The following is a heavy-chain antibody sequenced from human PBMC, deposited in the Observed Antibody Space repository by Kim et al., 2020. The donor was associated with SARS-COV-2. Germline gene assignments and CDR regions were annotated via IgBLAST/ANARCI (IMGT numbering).Heavy chain of an antibody. CDR2: IYSGGST. J-gene: IGHJ4*02. CDR3: ARAHYYDSSGPRYYFDY. V-gene: IGHV3-53*01. CDR1: GFTVSSNY. D-gene: IGHD3-22*01. Sequence: GGSLRLSCAASGFTVSSNYMSWVRQAPGKGLEWVSVIYSGGSTYYADSVKGRFTISRDNSKNTLYLQMNSLRAEDTAVYYCARAHYYDSSGPRYYFDYWGQGTLVTVSS.